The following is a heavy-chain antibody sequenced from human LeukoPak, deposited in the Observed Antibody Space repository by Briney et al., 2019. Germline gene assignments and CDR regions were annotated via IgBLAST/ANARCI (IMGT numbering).Heavy chain of an antibody. D-gene: IGHD4-17*01. Sequence: GRFSIFRDKSKNTLYLQMNSLRTDDTAVYYCARALPTVDRYLYFDLWGRGTLVTVSS. CDR3: ARALPTVDRYLYFDL. V-gene: IGHV3-30*01. J-gene: IGHJ2*01.